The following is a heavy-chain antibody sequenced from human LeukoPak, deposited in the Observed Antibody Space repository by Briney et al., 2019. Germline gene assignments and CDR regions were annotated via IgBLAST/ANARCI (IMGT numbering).Heavy chain of an antibody. Sequence: GGSLRLSCAVSGFTFSNYWMSWVRQAPGKGPEWVANIKQDGSEKYYVDSMKGRFTISRGNAKNSVYLQMNSLRAEDTAVYYCARDALSSRAYYYGMDVWGQGTTVTVSS. J-gene: IGHJ6*02. CDR3: ARDALSSRAYYYGMDV. CDR1: GFTFSNYW. D-gene: IGHD3-22*01. CDR2: IKQDGSEK. V-gene: IGHV3-7*01.